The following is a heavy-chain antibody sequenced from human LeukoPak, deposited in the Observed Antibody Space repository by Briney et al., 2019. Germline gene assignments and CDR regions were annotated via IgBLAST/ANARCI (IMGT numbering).Heavy chain of an antibody. V-gene: IGHV3-23*01. J-gene: IGHJ4*02. CDR1: GVTFSNEA. D-gene: IGHD4-11*01. CDR2: ISPGGGTT. CDR3: TKVRSGSSNWALRIFDY. Sequence: PGGSLRLSCAVSGVTFSNEAMGWVRQLRGGGLEGGSTISPGGGTTYYAESMKGRFTISRDNSKSILYLEMNSLRVEDTAVYYCTKVRSGSSNWALRIFDYWGQGALVTVSS.